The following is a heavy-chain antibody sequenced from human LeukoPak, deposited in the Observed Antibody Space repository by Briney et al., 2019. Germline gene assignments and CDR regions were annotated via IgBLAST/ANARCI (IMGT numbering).Heavy chain of an antibody. D-gene: IGHD5-24*01. CDR1: GYTFTGYY. CDR3: ARDRSSRDGYNFFDY. V-gene: IGHV1-2*06. J-gene: IGHJ4*02. Sequence: ASVKVSCKASGYTFTGYYMHWVRQAPGQGLEWMGRINPNSGGTNYAQKLQGRVTMTTDTSTSTAYMELRSLRSDDTAVYYCARDRSSRDGYNFFDYWGQGTLVTVSS. CDR2: INPNSGGT.